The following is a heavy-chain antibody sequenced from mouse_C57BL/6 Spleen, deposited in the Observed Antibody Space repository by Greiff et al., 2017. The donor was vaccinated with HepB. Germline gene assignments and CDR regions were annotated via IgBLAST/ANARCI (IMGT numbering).Heavy chain of an antibody. D-gene: IGHD2-4*01. J-gene: IGHJ2*01. CDR1: GYTFTSYW. CDR3: ARGKLDDYDGGADY. CDR2: IDPSDSET. Sequence: QVQLQQPGAELVRPGSSVKLSCKASGYTFTSYWMHWVKQRPIQGLEWIGNIDPSDSETHYNQKFKDKATLTVDKSSSTAYMQLSSLTSEDSAVYYCARGKLDDYDGGADYWGQGTTLTVSS. V-gene: IGHV1-52*01.